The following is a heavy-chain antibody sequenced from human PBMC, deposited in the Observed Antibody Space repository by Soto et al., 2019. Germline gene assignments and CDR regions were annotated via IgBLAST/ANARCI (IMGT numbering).Heavy chain of an antibody. V-gene: IGHV6-1*01. J-gene: IGHJ5*01. CDR3: ARTLAYCSSTSCYAPWFDS. D-gene: IGHD2-2*01. CDR2: TYYRSKWYN. CDR1: GDSVSGNSVA. Sequence: PSPTLSLPCAISGDSVSGNSVAWNGSMHSRSRVLEWLGRTYYRSKWYNDYAVSVKSRITINSDTSKNQFSLQLNSVTPEDTAVYYCARTLAYCSSTSCYAPWFDSWGQGTLVTVSS.